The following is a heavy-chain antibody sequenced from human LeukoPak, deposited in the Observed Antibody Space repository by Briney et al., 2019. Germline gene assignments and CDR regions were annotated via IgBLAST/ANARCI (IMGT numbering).Heavy chain of an antibody. CDR2: INHSEST. J-gene: IGHJ6*03. CDR1: GGSFSGYY. Sequence: EPLSLTCAVYGGSFSGYYWSWLRQPPGKGLEWIGEINHSESTNYNPSLKSRVTISVDTSKNQFSLKLSSVTAADTAVYYCARGYDILTGYYTGPGYYYMDVWGKGTTVTVSS. CDR3: ARGYDILTGYYTGPGYYYMDV. D-gene: IGHD3-9*01. V-gene: IGHV4-34*01.